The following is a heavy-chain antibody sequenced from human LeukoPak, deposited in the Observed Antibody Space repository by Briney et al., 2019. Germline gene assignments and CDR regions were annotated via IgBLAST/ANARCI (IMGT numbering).Heavy chain of an antibody. D-gene: IGHD6-25*01. J-gene: IGHJ4*02. V-gene: IGHV3-15*07. CDR2: LKSKTEGGTT. Sequence: PGGSLRLSCAASGLTFNRAWMNWVRQAPGKGLEWVGRLKSKTEGGTTDYAAPVKGRFTISRDDSKNILYLRMDSLKTEDTAVYYCAGGGGYWGLYYWGQGTLVTASS. CDR1: GLTFNRAW. CDR3: AGGGGYWGLYY.